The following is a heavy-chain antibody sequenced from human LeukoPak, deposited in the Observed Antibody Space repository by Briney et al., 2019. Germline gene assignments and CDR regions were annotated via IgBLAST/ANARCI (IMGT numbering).Heavy chain of an antibody. Sequence: SQTLSLTCAISGDSVSSYSSAWNWMTQSPSRGVECLVRTYYRSKWYTDYAVSAKSRITINPDTSKNQFSLQLNSVTPEDTAVYYCARGDLVGATIGFDFRGPGTLVTV. J-gene: IGHJ4*02. CDR1: GDSVSSYSSA. D-gene: IGHD1-26*01. CDR2: TYYRSKWYT. CDR3: ARGDLVGATIGFDF. V-gene: IGHV6-1*01.